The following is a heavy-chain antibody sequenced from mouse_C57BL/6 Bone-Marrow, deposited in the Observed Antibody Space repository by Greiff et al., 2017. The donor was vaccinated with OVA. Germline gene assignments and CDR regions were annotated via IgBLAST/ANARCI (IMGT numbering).Heavy chain of an antibody. Sequence: VQLQQSVAELVRPGASVKLSCTASVFNIKNTYMHWVKQRPEQGLAWIGRIDPANDNTKYAPKFQGKATMTADTSSNTAYLQLSSLSSEDTAVYCCARGNFGSSFYAMDYWGQGTSVTVSS. CDR1: VFNIKNTY. J-gene: IGHJ4*01. CDR2: IDPANDNT. CDR3: ARGNFGSSFYAMDY. D-gene: IGHD1-1*01. V-gene: IGHV14-3*01.